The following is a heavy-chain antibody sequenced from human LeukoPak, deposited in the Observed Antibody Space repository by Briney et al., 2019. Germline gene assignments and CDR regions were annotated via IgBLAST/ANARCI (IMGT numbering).Heavy chain of an antibody. Sequence: PGGSLRLSCAASVFTFSNYNMNWVRQAPGKGLEWVSSISSSGTYIYYADSVKGRFTISRDNAKNSLYLQMNSLRAEDTAVYYCARGGNSGWDYWGQGTLVTVSS. J-gene: IGHJ4*02. CDR3: ARGGNSGWDY. D-gene: IGHD6-19*01. CDR2: ISSSGTYI. V-gene: IGHV3-21*01. CDR1: VFTFSNYN.